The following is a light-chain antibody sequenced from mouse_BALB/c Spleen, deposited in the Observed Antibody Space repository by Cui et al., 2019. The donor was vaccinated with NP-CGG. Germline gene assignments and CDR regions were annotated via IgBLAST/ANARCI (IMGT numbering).Light chain of an antibody. CDR1: TGAVTTNNY. CDR3: ALWYSNHWV. V-gene: IGLV1*01. Sequence: QAVVTQASALTTSPGETVTLTCRSSTGAVTTNNYANWVQEKPDHLFTGLIGGTNNRPPGVPASFSGSLIGDKAALTITGAQTEDEAIYFCALWYSNHWVFGGGTKLTVL. J-gene: IGLJ1*01. CDR2: GTN.